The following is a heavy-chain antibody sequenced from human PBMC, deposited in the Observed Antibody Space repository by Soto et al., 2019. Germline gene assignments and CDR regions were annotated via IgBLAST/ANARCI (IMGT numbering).Heavy chain of an antibody. CDR2: IYYSGST. J-gene: IGHJ4*02. V-gene: IGHV4-39*01. Sequence: SETLSLTCTVSGGSISSSSYYWGWIRQPPGKGLEWIGSIYYSGSTYYNPSLKSRVTISVDTSKNQFSLKLSSVTAADTAVYYCARQTAPYYDILTGYTPLLFDYWGQGTLVTVSS. D-gene: IGHD3-9*01. CDR3: ARQTAPYYDILTGYTPLLFDY. CDR1: GGSISSSSYY.